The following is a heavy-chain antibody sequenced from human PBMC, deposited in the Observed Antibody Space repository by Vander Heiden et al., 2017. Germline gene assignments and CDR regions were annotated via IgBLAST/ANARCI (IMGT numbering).Heavy chain of an antibody. CDR3: ARDYGSSSD. V-gene: IGHV4-34*01. D-gene: IGHD6-6*01. Sequence: QVQLQQWGAGLLRPSETLSLTCAVYGGSFSGYYWSWVRQPPGKGLEWIGQINLSGCTNYNPSLKSRVTISVDTSKNQFSLKVNSVTAADTAVYYCARDYGSSSDWGQGTLVTVSS. CDR2: INLSGCT. J-gene: IGHJ4*02. CDR1: GGSFSGYY.